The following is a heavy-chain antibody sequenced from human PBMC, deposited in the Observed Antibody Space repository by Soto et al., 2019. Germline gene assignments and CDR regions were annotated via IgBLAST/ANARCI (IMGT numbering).Heavy chain of an antibody. CDR1: GGTFSSYA. D-gene: IGHD3-10*01. Sequence: QVQLVQSGAEVKKPGSSVKVSCKASGGTFSSYAISWVRQAPGQGLEWMGGSIPIFGTANYAQKFQGRVTITANKSTRSAYMELSSLGSEDTAVYYCATAYYGSGSYPPSPFDYWGQGTLVTVSS. J-gene: IGHJ4*02. V-gene: IGHV1-69*06. CDR3: ATAYYGSGSYPPSPFDY. CDR2: SIPIFGTA.